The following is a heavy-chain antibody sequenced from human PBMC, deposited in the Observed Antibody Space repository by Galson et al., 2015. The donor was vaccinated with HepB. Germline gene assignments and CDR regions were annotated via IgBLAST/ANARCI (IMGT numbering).Heavy chain of an antibody. J-gene: IGHJ3*02. D-gene: IGHD3-16*01. CDR3: ARFWVDAFDI. CDR1: GFTFSSYA. V-gene: IGHV3-13*01. CDR2: IGTAGDT. Sequence: SLRLSCAASGFTFSSYAMSWVRQAPGKGLEWVSAIGTAGDTYYPGSVKGRFTISRENAKNSLYLQMNSLRAGDTAVYYCARFWVDAFDIWGQGTMVTVSS.